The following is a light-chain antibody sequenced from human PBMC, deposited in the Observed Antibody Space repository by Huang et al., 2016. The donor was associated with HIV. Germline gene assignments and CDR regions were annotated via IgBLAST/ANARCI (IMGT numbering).Light chain of an antibody. CDR1: QSVSTN. V-gene: IGKV3-15*01. CDR3: QQDHNSPPLT. Sequence: EIILPQSPATLSVSPGVRATLPARASQSVSTNLAWYQQKPGLAPSLPNSGSSTRDTRIPPRFSGSGSGTEFTLTISDLKSEECGVYYCQQDHNSPPLTFGGGTKVEI. J-gene: IGKJ4*01. CDR2: GSS.